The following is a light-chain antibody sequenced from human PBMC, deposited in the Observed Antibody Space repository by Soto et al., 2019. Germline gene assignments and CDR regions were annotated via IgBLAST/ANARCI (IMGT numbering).Light chain of an antibody. CDR2: GNS. J-gene: IGLJ2*01. CDR1: SSNIGAGYD. V-gene: IGLV1-40*01. Sequence: QSVLTQPPSVSGAPGQRVTISCTGSSSNIGAGYDVHWYQQLPGTAPKLLIYGNSNRPSGVPDRFSGSKSGTSASLAITGLQADDEADYYCQSYDSILSGHVVFGGGTKLTVL. CDR3: QSYDSILSGHVV.